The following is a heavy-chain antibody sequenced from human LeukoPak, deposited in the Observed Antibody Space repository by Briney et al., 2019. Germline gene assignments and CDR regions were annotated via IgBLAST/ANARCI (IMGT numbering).Heavy chain of an antibody. J-gene: IGHJ4*02. CDR2: IYYSGST. Sequence: SQTLSLTCTVSGGSISSGGYYWSWIRQHPGKGLEWIGYIYYSGSTYYNPSLQSRLIISVDTSKNQFSLKVSSVTAADTAVYYCARHLYLGKSCWVDHWGQGTLVSVSS. CDR3: ARHLYLGKSCWVDH. CDR1: GGSISSGGYY. D-gene: IGHD2-15*01. V-gene: IGHV4-31*03.